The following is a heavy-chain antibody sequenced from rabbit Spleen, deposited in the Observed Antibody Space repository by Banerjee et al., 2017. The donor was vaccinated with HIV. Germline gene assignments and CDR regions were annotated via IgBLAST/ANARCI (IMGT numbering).Heavy chain of an antibody. J-gene: IGHJ4*01. V-gene: IGHV1S45*01. CDR2: IYTGSSGNT. D-gene: IGHD1-1*01. Sequence: QEQLVESGGGLVQPEGSLTLTCKASGFDFSSTYWICWVHQAPGKGLEWIACIYTGSSGNTYYASWAKGRFTISKTSSTTVTLQMTSLTAADTATYFCARGYSSGYHNYVEAFNLWGPGTLVTVS. CDR1: GFDFSSTYW. CDR3: ARGYSSGYHNYVEAFNL.